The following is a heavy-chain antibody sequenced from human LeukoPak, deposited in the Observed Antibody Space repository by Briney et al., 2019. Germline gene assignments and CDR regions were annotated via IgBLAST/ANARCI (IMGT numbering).Heavy chain of an antibody. V-gene: IGHV5-51*01. D-gene: IGHD6-19*01. J-gene: IGHJ4*02. Sequence: ESLKISRKGSGYSFTNYRIAWVRQMPGKGLEWMGVIYPGDADTRYNPSFQGRVTISAEKSISTAYLQWSSLKDSDTAMYYCARWLTGPHFDYWGQGTLVTVSS. CDR1: GYSFTNYR. CDR2: IYPGDADT. CDR3: ARWLTGPHFDY.